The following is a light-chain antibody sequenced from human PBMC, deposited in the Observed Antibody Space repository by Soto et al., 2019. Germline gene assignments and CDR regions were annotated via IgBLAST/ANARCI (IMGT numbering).Light chain of an antibody. J-gene: IGKJ2*01. V-gene: IGKV3-20*01. CDR2: GAS. CDR1: QSVSSSY. Sequence: EIVLTQSPGTLSLSPGERATLSCRASQSVSSSYLAWYQQKPGQAPRLLIYGASSRATGIPDRFSGSVSGTDFTLTISRLEPEDFAVYDCQQYGSSPPTFGQGTKLEIK. CDR3: QQYGSSPPT.